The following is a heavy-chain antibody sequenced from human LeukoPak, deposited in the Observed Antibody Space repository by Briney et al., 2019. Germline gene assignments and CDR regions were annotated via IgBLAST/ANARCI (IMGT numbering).Heavy chain of an antibody. CDR1: GGSISSYY. V-gene: IGHV4-59*01. D-gene: IGHD2-2*02. Sequence: SETLSLTCTVSGGSISSYYWSWIRQPPGKGLEWIGYIYYSGSTNYNPSLKSRVTISVDTSKNQFSLKLSSVTAADTAVYYCARGGPAAIPYYYYGMDVWGQGTTVTVSS. CDR2: IYYSGST. J-gene: IGHJ6*02. CDR3: ARGGPAAIPYYYYGMDV.